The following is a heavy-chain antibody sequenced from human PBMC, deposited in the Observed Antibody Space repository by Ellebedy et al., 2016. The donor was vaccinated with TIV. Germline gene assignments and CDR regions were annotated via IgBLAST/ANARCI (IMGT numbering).Heavy chain of an antibody. CDR2: VNTHKGNT. J-gene: IGHJ1*01. D-gene: IGHD1-26*01. Sequence: ASVKVSXKASGYTLSNYGISWVRQGPGQGLEWMGWVNTHKGNTNYAPKFRGRLTLTIDTSTSTAYMELRSLASDDTAVYYCTRDDRFSGTWYSAYFQYWGQGTLVTVSS. V-gene: IGHV1-18*01. CDR3: TRDDRFSGTWYSAYFQY. CDR1: GYTLSNYG.